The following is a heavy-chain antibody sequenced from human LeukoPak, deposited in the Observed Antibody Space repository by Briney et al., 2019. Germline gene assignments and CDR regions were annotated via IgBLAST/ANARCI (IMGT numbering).Heavy chain of an antibody. J-gene: IGHJ4*02. CDR3: ARDKPSDSSGSPHY. V-gene: IGHV4-4*07. CDR1: GGSISNYY. D-gene: IGHD3-22*01. Sequence: SETLSLTCTVSGGSISNYYWSWIRQPAGKGLEWIRRIYTSGSTNYNPSLKSRVTMSVDTSKNQFSLKLSSVTAADTAVYYCARDKPSDSSGSPHYWGQGTLVTVSS. CDR2: IYTSGST.